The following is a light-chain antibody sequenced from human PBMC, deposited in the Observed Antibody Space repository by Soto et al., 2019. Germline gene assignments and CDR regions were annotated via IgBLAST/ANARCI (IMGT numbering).Light chain of an antibody. V-gene: IGKV2D-29*01. CDR1: QSLLYSDGKTY. Sequence: DVVVTQTPLSLSVTPGQPASMSCQSSQSLLYSDGKTYLYWYLQRPGQPPQLLIYDVSNRFSGVPDRFSGSGSGTDFTLKISRVEAEDVGVYYCMQRTHVPITFGQGTLLEIK. J-gene: IGKJ5*01. CDR3: MQRTHVPIT. CDR2: DVS.